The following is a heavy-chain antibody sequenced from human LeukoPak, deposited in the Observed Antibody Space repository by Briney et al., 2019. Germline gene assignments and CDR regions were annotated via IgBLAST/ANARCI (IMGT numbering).Heavy chain of an antibody. D-gene: IGHD1-1*01. Sequence: SETLSLTCTVSGGSVSSGRYYWSWIRQPPGKGLEWIGYFYYSGSTNYNPSLKTRVTISVDTSKNQFSLKVSSVTAADTAVYYCARKRTGDQGYYFDHWGQGTLVTVSS. CDR3: ARKRTGDQGYYFDH. J-gene: IGHJ4*02. V-gene: IGHV4-61*01. CDR1: GGSVSSGRYY. CDR2: FYYSGST.